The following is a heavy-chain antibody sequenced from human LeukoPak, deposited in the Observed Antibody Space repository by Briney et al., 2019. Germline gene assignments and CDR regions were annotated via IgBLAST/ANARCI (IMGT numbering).Heavy chain of an antibody. CDR1: GGSISSSSYY. CDR2: IYYSGST. CDR3: AGVPYYYDSSGYDY. D-gene: IGHD3-22*01. Sequence: SETLSLTCTVSGGSISSSSYYWGWIRQPPGKGLEWIGSIYYSGSTYYNPSLKSRVTISVDTSKNQFSLKLSSVTAADTAVYYCAGVPYYYDSSGYDYWGQGTLVTVSS. V-gene: IGHV4-39*07. J-gene: IGHJ4*02.